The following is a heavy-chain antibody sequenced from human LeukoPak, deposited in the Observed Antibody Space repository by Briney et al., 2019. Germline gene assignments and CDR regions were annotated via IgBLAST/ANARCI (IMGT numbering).Heavy chain of an antibody. V-gene: IGHV3-66*02. CDR2: SYNGGST. CDR1: VFTVSSNY. J-gene: IGHJ3*02. Sequence: PGGSLRLSCAASVFTVSSNYMSGVRQAPGKGVEWVSVSYNGGSTYYADSVEGRFTISKDNSTNTLYLQMNSLRVGDTAVYGCARDRVGATRYDAFDIRGQGKMVTVSS. CDR3: ARDRVGATRYDAFDI. D-gene: IGHD1-26*01.